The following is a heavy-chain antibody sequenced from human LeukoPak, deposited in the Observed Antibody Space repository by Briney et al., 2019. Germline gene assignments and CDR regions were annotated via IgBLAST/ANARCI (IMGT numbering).Heavy chain of an antibody. CDR2: ISGSGGST. CDR3: AKDSSGLFNY. CDR1: GFTVSSNY. Sequence: AGGSLRLSCAASGFTVSSNYMSWVRQAPGKGLEWVSAISGSGGSTYYADSVKGRFTISRDNSKNTLYLQMNSLRAEDTAVYYCAKDSSGLFNYWGQGTLVTVSS. D-gene: IGHD6-19*01. V-gene: IGHV3-23*01. J-gene: IGHJ4*02.